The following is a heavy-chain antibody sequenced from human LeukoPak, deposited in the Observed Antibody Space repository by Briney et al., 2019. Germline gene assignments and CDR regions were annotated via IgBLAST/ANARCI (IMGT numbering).Heavy chain of an antibody. CDR1: GFTFSSYW. J-gene: IGHJ4*02. CDR2: IKQDGSEK. Sequence: GESLRISCAASGFTFSSYWMTWVRQPPGKGLEWVANIKQDGSEKYYVDPVKGRFTISRDNAKNSLYLQMNSLRAEDTAVYYCARERSEGSYYFDYWGQGTLVTVSS. CDR3: ARERSEGSYYFDY. V-gene: IGHV3-7*01. D-gene: IGHD3-3*01.